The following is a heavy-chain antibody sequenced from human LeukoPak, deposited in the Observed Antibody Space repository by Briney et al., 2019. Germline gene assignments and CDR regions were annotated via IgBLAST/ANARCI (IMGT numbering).Heavy chain of an antibody. V-gene: IGHV3-64*01. CDR3: AKSDGLHPSYGMDV. CDR2: VSSNGGSI. J-gene: IGHJ6*02. CDR1: GFTFSSYA. Sequence: GGSLRLSCAASGFTFSSYAMHWVRQAPGQGLEYVSGVSSNGGSIYYAKSVKGRSTISRDNSKKTLYLQMGSLRGEDMAVYYCAKSDGLHPSYGMDVWGQGTTVTVSS. D-gene: IGHD5-24*01.